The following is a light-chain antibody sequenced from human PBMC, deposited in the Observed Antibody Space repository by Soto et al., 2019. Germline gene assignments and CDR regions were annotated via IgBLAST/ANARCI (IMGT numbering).Light chain of an antibody. J-gene: IGKJ2*01. CDR1: LSVSSY. CDR3: QQLSNWPLMYT. Sequence: EIVLTQSPATLSLSPGERATLSCRASLSVSSYLAWYQQKPGQAPRLLIYDASNRATGIPARFSGSGSGTDFTLTISSLVPEDFAVYYCQQLSNWPLMYTFGQGTKLEIK. V-gene: IGKV3-11*01. CDR2: DAS.